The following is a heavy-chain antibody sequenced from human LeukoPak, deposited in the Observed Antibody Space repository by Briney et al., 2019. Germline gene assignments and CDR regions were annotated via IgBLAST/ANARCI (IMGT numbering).Heavy chain of an antibody. CDR3: AKKPALIKYPFDN. CDR2: PSVDGVYT. D-gene: IGHD2-2*01. J-gene: IGHJ4*02. CDR1: GFTISDYA. V-gene: IGHV3-23*01. Sequence: GGSLRLSCVGSGFTISDYAMSWVRQAPGKGLEWVSVPSVDGVYTEYADSVKGRFTISRDTSQNTLSLQMNSLRAEDTAVYYCAKKPALIKYPFDNWGQGTLVTVSS.